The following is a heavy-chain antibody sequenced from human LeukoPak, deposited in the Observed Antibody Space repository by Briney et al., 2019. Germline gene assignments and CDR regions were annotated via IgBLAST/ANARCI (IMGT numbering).Heavy chain of an antibody. J-gene: IGHJ4*02. CDR3: AIMGGSTTRAVDY. D-gene: IGHD2-8*01. V-gene: IGHV1-69*02. CDR1: GGTFNYYT. Sequence: SVKVSCKASGGTFNYYTINWVRQAPGQGLEWMGRIVPMFGIPDYAQKFQGRVTLTADKSTSTAYVELSSLRSEDTAMYYCAIMGGSTTRAVDYWAQGTLVTVSS. CDR2: IVPMFGIP.